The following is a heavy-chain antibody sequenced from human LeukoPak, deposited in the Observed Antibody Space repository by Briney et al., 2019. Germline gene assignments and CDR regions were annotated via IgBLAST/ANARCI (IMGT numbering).Heavy chain of an antibody. J-gene: IGHJ6*02. D-gene: IGHD2-2*01. V-gene: IGHV3-30*18. CDR1: GFTFSSYG. Sequence: GGSLRLSCAASGFTFSSYGMHWVRQAPGKGLEWVAVISYDGSNKYYADSVKGRFTISRDNSKNTLYLQMNSLRAEDTAVYYCAKEYRVVPAAIKGGYYYGMDVWGQGTTVTVSS. CDR2: ISYDGSNK. CDR3: AKEYRVVPAAIKGGYYYGMDV.